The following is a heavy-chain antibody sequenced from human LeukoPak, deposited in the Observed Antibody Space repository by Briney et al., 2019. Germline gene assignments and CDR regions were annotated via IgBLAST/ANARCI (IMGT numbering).Heavy chain of an antibody. CDR1: GGTFSSYA. CDR2: IIPILGIA. D-gene: IGHD3-22*01. CDR3: ARDTAYYYDSSGYYFSY. V-gene: IGHV1-69*04. J-gene: IGHJ4*02. Sequence: ASVKVSCKASGGTFSSYAISWVRQAPGQGLEWMGRIIPILGIANYAQKFQGRVTITADKSTSTAYMELSSLRSEDTGVYYCARDTAYYYDSSGYYFSYWGQGTLVTVSS.